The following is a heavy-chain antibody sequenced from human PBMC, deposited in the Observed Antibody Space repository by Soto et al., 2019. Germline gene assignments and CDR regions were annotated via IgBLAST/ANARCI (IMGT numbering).Heavy chain of an antibody. J-gene: IGHJ4*02. V-gene: IGHV4-34*01. CDR2: INHSGST. D-gene: IGHD6-19*01. CDR1: GGSFRGYY. Sequence: LSLTCAVYGGSFRGYYWSWIRQPPGKGLEWIGEINHSGSTNYNPSLKSRVTISVDTSKNQFSLKLSSVTAADTAVYYCARGRYSSGWTFDYWGQGTLVTVSS. CDR3: ARGRYSSGWTFDY.